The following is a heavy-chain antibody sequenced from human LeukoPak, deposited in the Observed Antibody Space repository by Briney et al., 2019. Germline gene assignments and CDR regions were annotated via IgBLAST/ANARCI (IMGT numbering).Heavy chain of an antibody. CDR1: GFIFSNYA. D-gene: IGHD6-19*01. Sequence: GSLRLSCAASGFIFSNYAMTWVRQAPGKGLEWVSTISGGGGSTYYADSVKGRFTISRDNAKNSLYLQMNSLRAEDTALYHCARDPVKRIAVAGSRGFDPWGQGTLVTVSS. CDR2: ISGGGGST. J-gene: IGHJ5*02. V-gene: IGHV3-23*01. CDR3: ARDPVKRIAVAGSRGFDP.